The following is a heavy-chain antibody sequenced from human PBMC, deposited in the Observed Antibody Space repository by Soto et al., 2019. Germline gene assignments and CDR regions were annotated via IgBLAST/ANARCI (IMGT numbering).Heavy chain of an antibody. CDR1: GGSFTGYW. V-gene: IGHV5-10-1*01. Sequence: GEALKISGKGSGGSFTGYWSSWERQMHGKGLGWMGRIEPSDSYTNYSPSFQGHVTISADKSISTAYLQWSSLKASDTAMYYCARLSSFFLYYYGMDVWGQGTTVTVS. CDR3: ARLSSFFLYYYGMDV. D-gene: IGHD2-2*01. CDR2: IEPSDSYT. J-gene: IGHJ6*02.